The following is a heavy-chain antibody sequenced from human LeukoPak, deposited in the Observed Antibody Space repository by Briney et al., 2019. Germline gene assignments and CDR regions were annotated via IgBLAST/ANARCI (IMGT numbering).Heavy chain of an antibody. CDR1: GGTFSSYA. CDR3: ARARGYCTNGVCLTLDY. CDR2: IIPILGIA. J-gene: IGHJ4*02. D-gene: IGHD2-8*01. V-gene: IGHV1-69*04. Sequence: AASVKVSCKASGGTFSSYAISWVRQAPGQGLEWMGRIIPILGIANYAQKFQGRVTITAGKSTSTAYMELSSLRSEDTAVYYCARARGYCTNGVCLTLDYWGQGTLVTVSS.